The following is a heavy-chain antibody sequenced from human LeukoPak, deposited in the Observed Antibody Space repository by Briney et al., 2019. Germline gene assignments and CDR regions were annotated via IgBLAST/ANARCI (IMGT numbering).Heavy chain of an antibody. CDR2: ISYDGSSK. CDR1: GFTFSSDA. CDR3: ARDGADH. Sequence: PGGPLRLSCAASGFTFSSDAMHWVRQAPGKGLEWVAVISYDGSSKYYADSVKGRFTISRDNSKNTLYLQMNSLRAEDTAVYYCARDGADHWGQGTLVTVSS. V-gene: IGHV3-30*04. J-gene: IGHJ4*02. D-gene: IGHD3-16*01.